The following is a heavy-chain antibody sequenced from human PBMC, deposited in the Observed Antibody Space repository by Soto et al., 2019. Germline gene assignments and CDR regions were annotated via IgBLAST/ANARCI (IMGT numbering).Heavy chain of an antibody. V-gene: IGHV4-4*07. Sequence: PSETLSLTCTVSGGSISSYYWSWIRQPAGKGLEWIGRIYTSGSTNYNPSLKSRVTMSVDTSKNQFSLKLSSVTAADTAVYYCARSGYYYDSSGYATHDYWGQGTLVTSPQ. CDR3: ARSGYYYDSSGYATHDY. CDR1: GGSISSYY. D-gene: IGHD3-22*01. CDR2: IYTSGST. J-gene: IGHJ4*02.